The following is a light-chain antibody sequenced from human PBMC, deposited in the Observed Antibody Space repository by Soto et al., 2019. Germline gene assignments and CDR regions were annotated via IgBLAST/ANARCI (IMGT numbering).Light chain of an antibody. V-gene: IGKV3-11*01. J-gene: IGKJ4*01. CDR2: DAS. CDR1: QSVSSY. Sequence: EIVLTQSPATLSLSPGERATLSCRASQSVSSYLAWYQQKPGQAPRLLIYDASNRATGIPARFSGSGSGTDFTHTSSSLEPDDFAVYYCQQRSDWPSTFGGGTKVQIK. CDR3: QQRSDWPST.